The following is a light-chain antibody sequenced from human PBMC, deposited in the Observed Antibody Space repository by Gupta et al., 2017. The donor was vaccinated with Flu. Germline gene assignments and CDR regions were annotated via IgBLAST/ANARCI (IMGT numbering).Light chain of an antibody. CDR1: QSVSSW. Sequence: DIQMTQSPSTLSAFVGDRVTITCRASQSVSSWLAWYQQKLGKAPKLLIYRASSLQSGVPSRFSGSGSGTEFTLTISSLQPDDFATYYCQNYNGFSGSFGQGTKLEIK. CDR3: QNYNGFSGS. CDR2: RAS. V-gene: IGKV1-5*03. J-gene: IGKJ2*03.